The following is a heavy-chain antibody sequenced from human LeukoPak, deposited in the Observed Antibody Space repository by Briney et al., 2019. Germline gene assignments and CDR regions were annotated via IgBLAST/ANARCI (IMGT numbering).Heavy chain of an antibody. D-gene: IGHD6-13*01. CDR1: GGSIGSYY. J-gene: IGHJ4*02. CDR2: IYYSGST. V-gene: IGHV4-59*01. Sequence: KPSETLSLTCTVSGGSIGSYYWSWIRQPPGKGLEWIGYIYYSGSTNYNPSLKSRVTISVDTSKNQFSLKLSSVTAADTAVYYCARGRRNSSSWYDDYWGQGTLVTVSS. CDR3: ARGRRNSSSWYDDY.